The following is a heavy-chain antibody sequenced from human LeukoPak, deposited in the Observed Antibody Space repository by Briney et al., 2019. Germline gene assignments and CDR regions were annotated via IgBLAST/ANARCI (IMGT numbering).Heavy chain of an antibody. CDR1: GFTFSSYA. CDR3: AKSQVGSSSSGFDY. Sequence: PGGSLRLSCAASGFTFSSYAMSWVRQAPGKGLGWVSAISGSGGSTYYADSVKGRFTISRDNSKNTLYLQMNSLRAEDTAVYYCAKSQVGSSSSGFDYWGQGTLVTVSS. J-gene: IGHJ4*02. D-gene: IGHD6-6*01. V-gene: IGHV3-23*01. CDR2: ISGSGGST.